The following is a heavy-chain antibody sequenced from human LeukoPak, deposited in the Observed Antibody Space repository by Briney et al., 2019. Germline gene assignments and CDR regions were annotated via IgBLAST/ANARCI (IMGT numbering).Heavy chain of an antibody. Sequence: GGSLRLSCAASGFTFSSYEMNWVRQAPGKGLEWVSYISSSGSTIYYADSVKGRFTISRDNAKSSLYLQMNSLRAEDTAVYYCARGRRASPGYCSGGSCYEFDYYFDYWGQGTLVTVSS. V-gene: IGHV3-48*03. CDR2: ISSSGSTI. D-gene: IGHD2-15*01. CDR1: GFTFSSYE. J-gene: IGHJ4*02. CDR3: ARGRRASPGYCSGGSCYEFDYYFDY.